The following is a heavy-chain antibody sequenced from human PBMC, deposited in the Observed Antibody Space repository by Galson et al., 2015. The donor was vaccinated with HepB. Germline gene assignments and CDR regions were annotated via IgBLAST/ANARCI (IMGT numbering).Heavy chain of an antibody. V-gene: IGHV3-33*01. CDR2: IWYAGSNK. Sequence: SLRLSCAASGFTFSSYGMHWVRQAPGKGLEWVADIWYAGSNKYYADSVKGRFPISRDNSKNTLYLQMNSLRAEDTAVYYCARDASDFWSGYHYWGQGTLVTVSS. CDR1: GFTFSSYG. CDR3: ARDASDFWSGYHY. D-gene: IGHD3-3*01. J-gene: IGHJ4*02.